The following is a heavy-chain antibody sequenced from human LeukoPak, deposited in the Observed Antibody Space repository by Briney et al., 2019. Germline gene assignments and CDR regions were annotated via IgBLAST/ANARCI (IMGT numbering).Heavy chain of an antibody. J-gene: IGHJ4*02. CDR1: GFTFSSHA. Sequence: TGGSLRLSCAASGFTFSSHAMNWVRQAPGKGLEWVSAISGSGSTTYYADSVKGRFTISRAKSKNTLYLQMNSLRAEDTAIYYCAKGRHYYGSGSYLDSWGQGTLVTVSS. CDR2: ISGSGSTT. CDR3: AKGRHYYGSGSYLDS. V-gene: IGHV3-23*01. D-gene: IGHD3-10*01.